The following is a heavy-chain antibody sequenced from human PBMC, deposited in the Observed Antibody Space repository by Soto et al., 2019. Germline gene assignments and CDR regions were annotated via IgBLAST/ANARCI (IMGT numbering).Heavy chain of an antibody. D-gene: IGHD1-1*01. J-gene: IGHJ4*02. Sequence: QVQLQESGPGLVKPSGTLSLTCAVSGDSITNSNWWSWVRQAPGKGLEWIGEIYHSGATTCNPSLRIRATISVDPSNNHFSLKLTSVTAADTAVYFCARDLGTGTDYWGQGTLVTVAS. V-gene: IGHV4-4*02. CDR2: IYHSGAT. CDR3: ARDLGTGTDY. CDR1: GDSITNSNW.